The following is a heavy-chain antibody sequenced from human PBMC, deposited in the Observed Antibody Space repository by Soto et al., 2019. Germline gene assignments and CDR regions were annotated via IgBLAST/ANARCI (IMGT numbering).Heavy chain of an antibody. Sequence: PSETLSLTCPVSGGSISSYYWSWIRQPPGKGQEWIGYIYYSGSTNYNPSLKSRDTISVDTSKNQFSLKLSSASAADTAVYYCERQDNWFDPWGQGTLVTVPS. CDR3: ERQDNWFDP. V-gene: IGHV4-59*08. CDR2: IYYSGST. CDR1: GGSISSYY. J-gene: IGHJ5*02.